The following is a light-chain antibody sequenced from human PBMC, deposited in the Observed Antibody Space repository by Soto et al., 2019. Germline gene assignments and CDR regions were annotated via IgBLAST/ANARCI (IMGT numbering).Light chain of an antibody. V-gene: IGKV3-15*01. Sequence: EIVMTQSPPTLSVSPGDRATLSCRASQTISRNLAWYQQRPGQAPSLLIFGASTRASGIPDRFSGSGSGTDFTLTISRLEPEDFAVYYCQHYNYWPYTFGQGTKVDI. CDR2: GAS. CDR1: QTISRN. CDR3: QHYNYWPYT. J-gene: IGKJ2*01.